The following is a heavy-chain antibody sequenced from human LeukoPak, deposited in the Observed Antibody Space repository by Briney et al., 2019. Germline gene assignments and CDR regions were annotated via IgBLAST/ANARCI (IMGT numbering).Heavy chain of an antibody. J-gene: IGHJ6*02. CDR1: GFTFSNYW. CDR2: INQDGSEK. D-gene: IGHD3-3*01. Sequence: PGGSLRLSCAASGFTFSNYWMSWVRQAPGKGLEWVANINQDGSEKYSVDSVKGRFTISRDNAKNSLYLQMNSLRAEDTAVYYCARDNRGEAITIFGVVILYYGMDVWGQGTTVTVSS. V-gene: IGHV3-7*01. CDR3: ARDNRGEAITIFGVVILYYGMDV.